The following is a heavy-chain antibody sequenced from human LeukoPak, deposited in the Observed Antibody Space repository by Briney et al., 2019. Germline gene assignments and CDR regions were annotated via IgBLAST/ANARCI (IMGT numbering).Heavy chain of an antibody. Sequence: PGGSLRLSCVASGFTSSSYAMSWVRQAPGKGPEWVSAISGSGGSTYYADSVKGRFTISRDNSKNTLFLQMNSLRAEDTAVYYCAKDPYAILTGYRYYFDYWGQGTLVTVSS. D-gene: IGHD3-9*01. V-gene: IGHV3-23*01. CDR3: AKDPYAILTGYRYYFDY. J-gene: IGHJ4*02. CDR1: GFTSSSYA. CDR2: ISGSGGST.